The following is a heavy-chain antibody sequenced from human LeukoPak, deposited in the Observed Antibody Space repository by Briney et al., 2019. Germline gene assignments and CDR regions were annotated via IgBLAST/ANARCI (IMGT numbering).Heavy chain of an antibody. CDR3: ARVITMIVVDY. Sequence: GSLRLLCAGSGFNFRSYAMHWVRQAPGKGLEWVAGISYDGSNKYYADSVKGRFTISRDNSKNTLYLQMNSLRAEDTAVYYCARVITMIVVDYWGQGTLVTVSS. V-gene: IGHV3-30-3*01. J-gene: IGHJ4*02. CDR1: GFNFRSYA. D-gene: IGHD3-22*01. CDR2: ISYDGSNK.